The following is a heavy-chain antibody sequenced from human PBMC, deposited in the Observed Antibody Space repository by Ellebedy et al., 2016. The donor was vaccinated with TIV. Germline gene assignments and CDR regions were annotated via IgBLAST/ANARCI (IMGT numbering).Heavy chain of an antibody. CDR1: GFTFSSYY. Sequence: GESLKISCAASGFTFSSYYMNWVRQAPGKGLEWVSYISGSGGMMDHADSVKGRFTISRDNAKNSLYLQMNSLRAEDTAIYYCVRDHNWAFDYWGQGILVTVSS. CDR3: VRDHNWAFDY. J-gene: IGHJ4*02. V-gene: IGHV3-48*03. D-gene: IGHD1-20*01. CDR2: ISGSGGMM.